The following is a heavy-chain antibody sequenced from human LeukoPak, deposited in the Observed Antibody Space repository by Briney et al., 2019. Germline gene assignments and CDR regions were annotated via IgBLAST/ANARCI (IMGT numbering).Heavy chain of an antibody. V-gene: IGHV7-4-1*02. CDR3: ARDLPKYSSSWYRPYNWFDP. CDR1: GYTFTSYA. CDR2: INTNTGNP. Sequence: ASVKVSCKASGYTFTSYAMNWVRQAPGQGLEWMGWINTNTGNPTYAQGFTGRFVFSLDTSVSTAYLQISSLKAEDTAVYYYARDLPKYSSSWYRPYNWFDPWGQGTLVTVSS. J-gene: IGHJ5*02. D-gene: IGHD6-13*01.